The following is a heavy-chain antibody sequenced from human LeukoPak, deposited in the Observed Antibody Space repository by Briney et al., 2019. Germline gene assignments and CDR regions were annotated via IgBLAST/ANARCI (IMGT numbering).Heavy chain of an antibody. Sequence: PGGSLRLSCAVSGYTFSTYNKKWLRQAPGKGLEGLTFISSGSSYIYYADSVKGRFTISRGNAKNSLYLQMNSLRADDTAVYFCARSFYDSSGYANFDYWGQGALVTVSS. CDR1: GYTFSTYN. J-gene: IGHJ4*02. D-gene: IGHD3-22*01. CDR3: ARSFYDSSGYANFDY. CDR2: ISSGSSYI. V-gene: IGHV3-21*06.